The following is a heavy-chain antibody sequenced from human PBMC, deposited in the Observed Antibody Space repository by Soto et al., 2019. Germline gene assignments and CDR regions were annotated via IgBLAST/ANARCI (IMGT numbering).Heavy chain of an antibody. D-gene: IGHD2-2*01. CDR2: IHHSGRT. J-gene: IGHJ3*02. CDR1: GGSFSGYY. Sequence: SETLSLTCAVYGGSFSGYYWTWIRQTPGKGLEWIGEIHHSGRTNYNPSLKSQVSISADTSKTQFSLNLTSVTAADTAVYYCARGECSSNYCFTRWALDIWGQGTVVTVS. CDR3: ARGECSSNYCFTRWALDI. V-gene: IGHV4-34*01.